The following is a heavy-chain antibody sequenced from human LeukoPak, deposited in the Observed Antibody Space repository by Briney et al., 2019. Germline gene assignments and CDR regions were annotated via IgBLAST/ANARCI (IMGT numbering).Heavy chain of an antibody. Sequence: GGSLRLSCAASGFTFDDYAMHWVRQAPGKGLEWVSGISWNSGSIGYADSVKGRFTISRDNAKNSLYLQMNSLRAEDTALYYCANGSGWELATAFDYWGQGTLVTVSS. D-gene: IGHD5-24*01. J-gene: IGHJ4*02. V-gene: IGHV3-9*01. CDR3: ANGSGWELATAFDY. CDR1: GFTFDDYA. CDR2: ISWNSGSI.